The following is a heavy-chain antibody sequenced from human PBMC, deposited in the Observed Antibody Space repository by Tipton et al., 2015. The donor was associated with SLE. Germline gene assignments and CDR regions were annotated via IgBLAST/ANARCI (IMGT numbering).Heavy chain of an antibody. CDR3: STVRYDYGMDV. CDR2: IYYSGST. J-gene: IGHJ6*02. Sequence: TLSLTCTVSGGSISSSSYYWGWIRQPPGKGLEWIGSIYYSGSTYYNPSLKSRVTISVDTSKNQFSLKLSPVTAADTAVYYCSTVRYDYGMDVWGQGTTVTVSS. V-gene: IGHV4-39*01. CDR1: GGSISSSSYY. D-gene: IGHD1-1*01.